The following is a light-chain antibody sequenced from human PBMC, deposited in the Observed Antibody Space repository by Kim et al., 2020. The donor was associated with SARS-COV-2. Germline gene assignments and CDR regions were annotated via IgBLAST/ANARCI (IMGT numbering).Light chain of an antibody. CDR3: HHYNSYSNS. J-gene: IGKJ1*01. Sequence: DIQMTQSPSTLSASVGDRVTITCRASQSISSWLAWYQQKPGKAPKLLIYNASSVESGVPSRFSGSGSGTEFTLTISSLQPDDFATYYFHHYNSYSNSCGQGTKVDIK. V-gene: IGKV1-5*03. CDR2: NAS. CDR1: QSISSW.